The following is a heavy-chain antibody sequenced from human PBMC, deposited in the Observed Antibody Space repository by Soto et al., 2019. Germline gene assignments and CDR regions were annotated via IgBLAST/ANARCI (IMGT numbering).Heavy chain of an antibody. CDR2: ISGSGGST. V-gene: IGHV3-23*01. CDR1: GFTFSSYA. CDR3: AKDGGSDIVVVVAALSQRFDP. D-gene: IGHD2-15*01. Sequence: GGSLRLSCAASGFTFSSYAMSWVRQAPGKGLEWVSAISGSGGSTYYADSGKGRFTISRDNSKNTLYLQMNSLRAEDTAVYYCAKDGGSDIVVVVAALSQRFDPWGQGTLVTVSS. J-gene: IGHJ5*02.